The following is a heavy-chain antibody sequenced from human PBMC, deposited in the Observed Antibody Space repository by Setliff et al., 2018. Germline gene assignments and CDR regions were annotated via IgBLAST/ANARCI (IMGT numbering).Heavy chain of an antibody. Sequence: KPGGSLRLSCAASGFTFSSYSMNWVRQAPGKGLEWVSSISSSSSYIYYADSVKGRFTISRDNAKNSLYLQMNSLRAEDTAVYYCARDHAYGSRFYYYYYGMDVWGQGTTVTVSS. CDR1: GFTFSSYS. J-gene: IGHJ6*02. CDR2: ISSSSSYI. D-gene: IGHD3-10*01. V-gene: IGHV3-21*01. CDR3: ARDHAYGSRFYYYYYGMDV.